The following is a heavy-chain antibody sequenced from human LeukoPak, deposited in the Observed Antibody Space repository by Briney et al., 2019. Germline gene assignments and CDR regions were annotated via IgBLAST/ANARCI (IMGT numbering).Heavy chain of an antibody. CDR3: ARDPYYGSGRYYYGLDL. D-gene: IGHD3-10*01. V-gene: IGHV3-33*01. J-gene: IGHJ6*02. CDR1: GFTFSNYG. CDR2: MWYDGSNE. Sequence: GGSLRLSCAASGFTFSNYGMHWVRQAPGKGLEWVAFMWYDGSNEYSGDSVKGRFTISRDKSKNTLYLQMNSLRAEDTAVYYCARDPYYGSGRYYYGLDLWGQGTTVTVSS.